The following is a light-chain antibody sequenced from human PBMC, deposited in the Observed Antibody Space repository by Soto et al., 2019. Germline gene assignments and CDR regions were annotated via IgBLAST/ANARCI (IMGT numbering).Light chain of an antibody. CDR1: SSDVGSYNY. J-gene: IGLJ1*01. CDR3: LSYAGSYNFV. CDR2: DVN. V-gene: IGLV2-11*01. Sequence: QSALTQPRSVSGSPGQSITISCTGSSSDVGSYNYVSWYQQHPGQAPKFMSYDVNKRPSGVSHRFSGSKSGNTASLTISGLQSDDEADYYCLSYAGSYNFVFGSGTKVTVL.